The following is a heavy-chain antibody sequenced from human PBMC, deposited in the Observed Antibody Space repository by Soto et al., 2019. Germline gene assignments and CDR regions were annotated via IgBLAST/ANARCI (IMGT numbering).Heavy chain of an antibody. J-gene: IGHJ4*02. CDR2: ISGSGRNT. CDR3: AKNGLSDSPSAIDS. V-gene: IGHV3-23*01. Sequence: GGSLRLSCATSGFTFSINGMSLVLQAPGKGLDWVSGISGSGRNTYYADSVKGRFTISRDNSKNTLFLQMNSLRVEDTAVYYCAKNGLSDSPSAIDSWGQGTLVTVSS. D-gene: IGHD2-8*01. CDR1: GFTFSING.